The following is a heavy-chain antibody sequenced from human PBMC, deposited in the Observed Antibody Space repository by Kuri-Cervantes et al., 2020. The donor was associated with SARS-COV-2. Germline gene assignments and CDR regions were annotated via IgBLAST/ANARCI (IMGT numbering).Heavy chain of an antibody. CDR2: IIPIFAKA. V-gene: IGHV1-69*13. J-gene: IGHJ6*02. CDR1: GGTFSSYA. D-gene: IGHD2-2*01. Sequence: SVKVSCKASGGTFSSYAISWVRQAPGQGLEWMGGIIPIFAKANYAQKFQGRVTITADQSTSTAYMELTSLRSDDTAVYYCARKGVVVPTPVDYYYAMDVWGQGTTVTVSS. CDR3: ARKGVVVPTPVDYYYAMDV.